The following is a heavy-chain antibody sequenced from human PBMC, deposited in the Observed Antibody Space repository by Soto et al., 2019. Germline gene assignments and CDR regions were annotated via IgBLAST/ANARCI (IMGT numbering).Heavy chain of an antibody. CDR3: AKYSHVAGADANNDFDL. Sequence: EVQLLESGGGLVQPGGSLRVSCAASGFTFSDYAVSWGRQAPGKGLEWVSSISGSGDKTYYADSVKGRFTISRDNSKNTLYLQMSSLRAEDTAVYYCAKYSHVAGADANNDFDLWGQGTMVTVSS. D-gene: IGHD6-13*01. CDR1: GFTFSDYA. J-gene: IGHJ3*01. V-gene: IGHV3-23*01. CDR2: ISGSGDKT.